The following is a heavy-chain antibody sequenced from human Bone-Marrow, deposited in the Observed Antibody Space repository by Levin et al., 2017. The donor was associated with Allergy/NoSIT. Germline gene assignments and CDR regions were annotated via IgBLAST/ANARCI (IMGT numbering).Heavy chain of an antibody. D-gene: IGHD3-22*01. V-gene: IGHV3-13*01. Sequence: GGSLRLSCAASGFTFSRYDMHWVRQATGKGLEWVSAIGPAGDTYYSGSVKGRFTISRENAKNSLYLQMNSLIAGDTAVYYCARGGTDSSGDPFDCRGKGPLVTVAS. CDR1: GFTFSRYD. J-gene: IGHJ4*02. CDR2: IGPAGDT. CDR3: ARGGTDSSGDPFDC.